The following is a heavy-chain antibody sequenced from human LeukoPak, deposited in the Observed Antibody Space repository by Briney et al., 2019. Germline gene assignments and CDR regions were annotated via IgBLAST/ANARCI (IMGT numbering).Heavy chain of an antibody. CDR1: GGSISSYY. D-gene: IGHD3-22*01. Sequence: SETLSLTCTVSGGSISSYYWSWIRQPPGKGLEWIGYIYYSGSTTYNPSLKSRVTISVDTPKNQFSLKLSSVTAADTAVYYCARGIFNYYDSSGYYDFYYYYYMDVWGKGTTVTVSS. CDR2: IYYSGST. V-gene: IGHV4-59*01. J-gene: IGHJ6*03. CDR3: ARGIFNYYDSSGYYDFYYYYYMDV.